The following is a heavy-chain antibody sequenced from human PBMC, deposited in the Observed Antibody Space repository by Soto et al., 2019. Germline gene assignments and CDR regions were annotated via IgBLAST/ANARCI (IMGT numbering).Heavy chain of an antibody. CDR2: IKPGDSDT. CDR1: DYNFATYW. J-gene: IGHJ4*02. V-gene: IGHV5-51*01. Sequence: GESLKISCDGSDYNFATYWVAWVRQMPGAGLEWVGMIKPGDSDTRYNPSFQGRVTISADKSTTTAYLKWRSLKASDTAIYFCARPYCRSGDCYSDYWGQGALITVSS. CDR3: ARPYCRSGDCYSDY. D-gene: IGHD2-21*01.